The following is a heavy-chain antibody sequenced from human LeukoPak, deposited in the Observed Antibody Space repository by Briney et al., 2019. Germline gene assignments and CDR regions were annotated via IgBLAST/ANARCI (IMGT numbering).Heavy chain of an antibody. CDR2: ISSDGSKK. CDR1: EFTFSSYA. V-gene: IGHV3-30*04. J-gene: IGHJ4*02. Sequence: GGSLRLSCEVSEFTFSSYAMHCVRQAPGKGLEWVAVISSDGSKKDYADSVKGRFTISRDNSKNTLYLQMNSLRAEDTAVYYCARGAHKRDDYGGFFDYWGQGTLVTVSS. D-gene: IGHD4-23*01. CDR3: ARGAHKRDDYGGFFDY.